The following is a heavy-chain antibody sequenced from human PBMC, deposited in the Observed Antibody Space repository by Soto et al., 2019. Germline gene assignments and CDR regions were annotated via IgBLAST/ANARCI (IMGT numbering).Heavy chain of an antibody. CDR3: EIQPGDSDFAY. CDR1: GFTFSSYA. J-gene: IGHJ4*02. V-gene: IGHV3-23*01. Sequence: EVQLLESGGGLVQPGGSPRLSCAASGFTFSSYAMSWVRQAPGKGLAWVSAISGSGGSTYYADSVQGRCTSSRENSNNTLYLQMNSLRAEATAVYYCEIQPGDSDFAYWGQGTLVTVSS. CDR2: ISGSGGST. D-gene: IGHD7-27*01.